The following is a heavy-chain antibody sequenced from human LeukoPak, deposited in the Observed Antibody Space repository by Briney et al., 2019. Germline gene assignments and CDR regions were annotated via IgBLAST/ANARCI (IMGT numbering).Heavy chain of an antibody. CDR3: ARVGASGSYSAFEY. J-gene: IGHJ4*02. D-gene: IGHD1-26*01. Sequence: GGSLRLSYAASGFTVSNSDMNLVRQAPGKGPEWVSSISSSGSYIYYADSVMGRFTISRDNAKNSLYLQVNSLRAEDTAVYYCARVGASGSYSAFEYCGQGTLVTVSS. V-gene: IGHV3-21*01. CDR1: GFTVSNSD. CDR2: ISSSGSYI.